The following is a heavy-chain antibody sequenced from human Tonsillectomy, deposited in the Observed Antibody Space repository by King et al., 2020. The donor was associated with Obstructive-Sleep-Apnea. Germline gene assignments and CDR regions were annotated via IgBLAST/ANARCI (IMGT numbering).Heavy chain of an antibody. CDR2: INWNSDSI. Sequence: VQLVESGGGLVQPGRSLRLSCAASGFTFDDYAMHWVRQAPGKGPEWVSGINWNSDSIGYADSVKGRFTISRDNAKNSLYLQVNSLRAEDTALYYCVKDKNSGWYVDYFDYWGQGTLVTVSS. V-gene: IGHV3-9*01. CDR1: GFTFDDYA. D-gene: IGHD6-19*01. J-gene: IGHJ4*02. CDR3: VKDKNSGWYVDYFDY.